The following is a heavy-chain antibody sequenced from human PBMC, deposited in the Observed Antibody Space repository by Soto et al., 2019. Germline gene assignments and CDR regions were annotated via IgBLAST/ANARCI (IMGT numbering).Heavy chain of an antibody. Sequence: GGSLRLSCAASGFTFPRYTMHWVRQAPGKGLDWVAVISYDGSYKYYADSVKGRFTISRDNSKNTLYVQMHSLRAEDTAVYYCARDLDSGGYLSSPHDYCGQGTVVTVSS. CDR1: GFTFPRYT. D-gene: IGHD3-22*01. CDR3: ARDLDSGGYLSSPHDY. V-gene: IGHV3-30-3*01. J-gene: IGHJ4*02. CDR2: ISYDGSYK.